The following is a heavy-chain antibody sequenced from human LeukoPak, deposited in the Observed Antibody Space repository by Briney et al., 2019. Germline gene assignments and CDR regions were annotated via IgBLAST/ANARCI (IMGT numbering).Heavy chain of an antibody. CDR3: ARDPDLYYFDY. CDR2: IKQDGSEK. D-gene: IGHD1-14*01. Sequence: GGPLRLSCAASGFTFSSYWMIWVRQAPGKGLEWVANIKQDGSEKYYVDSVKGRFTISRDNAKNSLYLQMNSLRAEDTAVYYCARDPDLYYFDYWGQGTLVTVSS. J-gene: IGHJ4*02. CDR1: GFTFSSYW. V-gene: IGHV3-7*01.